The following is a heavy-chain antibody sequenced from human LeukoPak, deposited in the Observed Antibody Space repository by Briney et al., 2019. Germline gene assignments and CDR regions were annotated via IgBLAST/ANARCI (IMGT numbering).Heavy chain of an antibody. J-gene: IGHJ4*02. D-gene: IGHD2-2*01. V-gene: IGHV1-2*02. CDR2: INPNSGGT. CDR1: GYTFVNYG. Sequence: ASLKVSCKASGYTFVNYGINWVRQAPGQGLEWMGWINPNSGGTNYAQKFQGRVTMTRDTSISTAYMELSRLRSDDTAVYYCARGLSPADYWGQGTLVTVSS. CDR3: ARGLSPADY.